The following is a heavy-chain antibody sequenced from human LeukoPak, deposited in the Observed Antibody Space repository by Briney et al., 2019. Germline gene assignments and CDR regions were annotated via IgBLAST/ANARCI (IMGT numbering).Heavy chain of an antibody. CDR1: GGSISSSSYY. J-gene: IGHJ6*03. D-gene: IGHD3-10*01. V-gene: IGHV4-39*07. Sequence: SETLSLTCTVSGGSISSSSYYWGWIRQPPGKGLEWIGSIYYSGSTNYNPSLKSRVTMSVDTSKNQFSLKLSSVTAADTAVYYCARVVKYYGSGSYARTKYYYYYMDVWGKGTTVTVSS. CDR3: ARVVKYYGSGSYARTKYYYYYMDV. CDR2: IYYSGST.